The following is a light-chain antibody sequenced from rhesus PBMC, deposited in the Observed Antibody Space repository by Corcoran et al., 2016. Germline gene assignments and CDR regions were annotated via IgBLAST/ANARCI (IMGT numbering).Light chain of an antibody. CDR1: QSVSSS. CDR3: QQYSNWPLT. V-gene: IGKV3-35*01. J-gene: IGKJ4*01. CDR2: DAT. Sequence: EIVLTQSPATLSLSPGERATLSCRASQSVSSSFAWYQQKPGQAPRLLIYDATSRATGIPDRFSGSGSGTDFTLTISSLEPEDVGVYYWQQYSNWPLTFGGGTKVELK.